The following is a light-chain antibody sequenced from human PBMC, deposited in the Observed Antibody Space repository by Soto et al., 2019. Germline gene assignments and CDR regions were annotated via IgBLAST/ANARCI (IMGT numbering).Light chain of an antibody. CDR1: SGHSSYA. V-gene: IGLV4-69*01. Sequence: QLVLTQSPSASASLGASVKLTCTLSSGHSSYAIAWHQQQPEKGPRYLMKVNSDGSHSKGDGIPDRFSGSSSGAERYLTISSLQSEDDADYYCQTWGTGIVVFGGGTKLTVL. CDR3: QTWGTGIVV. CDR2: VNSDGSH. J-gene: IGLJ2*01.